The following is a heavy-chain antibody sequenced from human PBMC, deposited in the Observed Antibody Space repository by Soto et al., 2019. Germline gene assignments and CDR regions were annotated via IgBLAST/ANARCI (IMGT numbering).Heavy chain of an antibody. D-gene: IGHD3-22*01. Sequence: PGGSLRLSCAASGFTFSSYAMHWVRQAPGKGLEWVAVISYDGSNKYYADSVKGRFTISRDNSKNTLYLQMNSLRAEDTAMYYCARDTYYYDSSGYFDYWGQGTLVTVS. CDR1: GFTFSSYA. CDR2: ISYDGSNK. CDR3: ARDTYYYDSSGYFDY. V-gene: IGHV3-30-3*01. J-gene: IGHJ4*02.